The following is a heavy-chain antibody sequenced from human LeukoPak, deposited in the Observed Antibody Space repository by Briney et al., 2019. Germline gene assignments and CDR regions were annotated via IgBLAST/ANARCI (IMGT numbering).Heavy chain of an antibody. CDR2: IYSGAGT. CDR3: ARAASGYSYGLAF. J-gene: IGHJ4*02. D-gene: IGHD5-18*01. V-gene: IGHV3-66*02. CDR1: GFTVSSNY. Sequence: GGSLGLSCAASGFTVSSNYMSWVRQAPGKGLEWVSVIYSGAGTSYADSVKGRFTISRDNSKNTLYLQMNSLRDEDTAVYFCARAASGYSYGLAFWGQGTLVTVSS.